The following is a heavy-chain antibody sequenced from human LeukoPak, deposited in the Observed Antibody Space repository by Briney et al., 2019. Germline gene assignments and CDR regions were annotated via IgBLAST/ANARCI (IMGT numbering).Heavy chain of an antibody. CDR3: AKGFGSGNYYYGMDV. CDR2: ISYDGSNK. D-gene: IGHD3-10*01. Sequence: GGSLRLSCAASGFTFDNYAMSWVRQAPGRGLEWVAVISYDGSNKYYADSVKGRFTISRENSKNTLYLQMNSLRAEDTAVFYCAKGFGSGNYYYGMDVWGQGTTVTVSS. V-gene: IGHV3-30*18. J-gene: IGHJ6*02. CDR1: GFTFDNYA.